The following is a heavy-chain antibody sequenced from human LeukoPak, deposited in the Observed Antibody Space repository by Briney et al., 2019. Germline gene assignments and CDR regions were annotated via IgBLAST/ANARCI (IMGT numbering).Heavy chain of an antibody. D-gene: IGHD6-6*01. J-gene: IGHJ4*02. Sequence: SETLSLTCAAYGGTFSSYYWGWIRQSPVKGLEWIGSSSYSGTTYYNPSLKSRVTISVDTSKNQFSLELSSVTAADTALYYCARLDYSSSSGLRVFDYWGQGTLVTVSS. CDR1: GGTFSSYY. V-gene: IGHV4-39*01. CDR3: ARLDYSSSSGLRVFDY. CDR2: SSYSGTT.